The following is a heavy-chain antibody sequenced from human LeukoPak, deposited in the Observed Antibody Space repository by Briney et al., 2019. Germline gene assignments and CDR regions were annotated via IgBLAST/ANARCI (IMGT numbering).Heavy chain of an antibody. D-gene: IGHD3-22*01. V-gene: IGHV1-18*01. J-gene: IGHJ3*02. CDR2: ISAYNGNT. CDR1: GYTITSYG. Sequence: ASVKVSCKASGYTITSYGISWVRQAPGQGLEWMGWISAYNGNTNYAQKLQGRVTMTTDTSTSTAYMELRSLRSDDTAVYYCARVDMIVVVGHAFDIWGQGIMVTVSS. CDR3: ARVDMIVVVGHAFDI.